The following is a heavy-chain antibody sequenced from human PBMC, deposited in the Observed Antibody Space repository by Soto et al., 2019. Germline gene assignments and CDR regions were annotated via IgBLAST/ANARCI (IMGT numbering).Heavy chain of an antibody. CDR2: IYYSGST. D-gene: IGHD3-9*01. J-gene: IGHJ6*03. V-gene: IGHV4-31*03. Sequence: SETLSLTCTVSGGSISSGGYYWSWIRQHPGKGLEWIGYIYYSGSTYYNPSLKSRVTISVDTSKNQFSLKLSSVTAADTAVYYCARVYYDIFTGYLRSYYYYMYVWGKGTTVTVSS. CDR3: ARVYYDIFTGYLRSYYYYMYV. CDR1: GGSISSGGYY.